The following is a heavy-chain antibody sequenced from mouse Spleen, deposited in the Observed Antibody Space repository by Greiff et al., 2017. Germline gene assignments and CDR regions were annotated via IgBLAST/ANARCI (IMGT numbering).Heavy chain of an antibody. D-gene: IGHD1-1*01. CDR2: IDPENGNT. V-gene: IGHV14-1*02. Sequence: VQLKESGAELVRPGALVKLSCKASGFNIKDYYMHWVKQRPEQGLEWIGWIDPENGNTIYDPKFQGKASITADTSSNTAYLQLSSLTSEDTAVYYCARDSHYYGSSHYWYFDVWGAGTTVTVSS. CDR1: GFNIKDYY. CDR3: ARDSHYYGSSHYWYFDV. J-gene: IGHJ1*01.